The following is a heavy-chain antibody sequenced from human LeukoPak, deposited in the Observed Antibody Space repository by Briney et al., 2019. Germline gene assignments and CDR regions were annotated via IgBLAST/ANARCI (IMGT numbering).Heavy chain of an antibody. Sequence: ASVKVSCKASGGTFSSYAINWVRQATGQGLEWMGWMNPNSGNTGYAQKFQGRVTMTRNTSISTAYMELSSLRSEDTAVYYCARGSSSWSDLDYWGQGTLVTVSS. J-gene: IGHJ4*02. CDR3: ARGSSSWSDLDY. CDR1: GGTFSSYA. V-gene: IGHV1-8*02. CDR2: MNPNSGNT. D-gene: IGHD6-13*01.